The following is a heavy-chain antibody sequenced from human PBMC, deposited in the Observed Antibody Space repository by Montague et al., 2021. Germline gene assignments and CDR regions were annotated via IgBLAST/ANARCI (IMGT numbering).Heavy chain of an antibody. CDR2: INTSGNT. D-gene: IGHD3-9*01. CDR1: GASITSGGYY. J-gene: IGHJ6*02. CDR3: ARDPRNYDVLTGYYGFYYYGLDV. V-gene: IGHV4-61*02. Sequence: TLSLTCTVSGASITSGGYYWTWIRQPAGKGLEWIGRINTSGNTDYNPSLSSRVTILVDTSRNHFSLKLYSVTAADTATYFCARDPRNYDVLTGYYGFYYYGLDVWGQGTTVTVSS.